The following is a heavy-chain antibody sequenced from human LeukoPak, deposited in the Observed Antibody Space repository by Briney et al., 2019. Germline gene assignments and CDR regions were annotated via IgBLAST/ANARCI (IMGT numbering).Heavy chain of an antibody. CDR2: IGTAGDT. Sequence: GGSLRLSCAASGFTFSSYDMHWVRQATGKGLEWVSAIGTAGDTYYPGSVKGRFTISRENAKNSLYLQMNSLRAGDTAVYYCARGGLGYCSGGSCCSGRDLNYYGMDVWGQGTTVTVSS. CDR3: ARGGLGYCSGGSCCSGRDLNYYGMDV. J-gene: IGHJ6*02. CDR1: GFTFSSYD. V-gene: IGHV3-13*04. D-gene: IGHD2-15*01.